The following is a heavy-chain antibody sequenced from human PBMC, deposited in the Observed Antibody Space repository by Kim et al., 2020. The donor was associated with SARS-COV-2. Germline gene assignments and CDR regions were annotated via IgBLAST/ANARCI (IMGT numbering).Heavy chain of an antibody. CDR3: AKSHSNCGNDAFDI. J-gene: IGHJ3*02. D-gene: IGHD2-21*01. V-gene: IGHV3-23*01. CDR2: IRGGGAVT. CDR1: GFTFSNYA. Sequence: GGSLRLSCAASGFTFSNYAMSWVRQAPGKGLEWVSYIRGGGAVTHYAGSVKGRCTISRDNFKNILYLQLDSLRAEDTAVYYCAKSHSNCGNDAFDIWG.